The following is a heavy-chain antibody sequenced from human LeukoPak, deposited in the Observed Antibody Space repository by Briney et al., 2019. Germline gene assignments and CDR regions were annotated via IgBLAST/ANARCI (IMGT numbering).Heavy chain of an antibody. CDR1: GGSITSDSYF. V-gene: IGHV4-39*07. Sequence: SETLSLTCTVSGGSITSDSYFWGWIRQPPWKGLEWIGSINYGGSTYYNPSLKSRVTLSVDTSKDYFSLGLSSVTAADTAVYYCARVKAAYAYYFDYWGQGILVTVSS. CDR3: ARVKAAYAYYFDY. J-gene: IGHJ4*02. D-gene: IGHD4-17*01. CDR2: INYGGST.